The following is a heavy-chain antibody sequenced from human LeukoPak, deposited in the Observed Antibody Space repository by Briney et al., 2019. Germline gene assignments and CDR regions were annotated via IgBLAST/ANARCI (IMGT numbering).Heavy chain of an antibody. V-gene: IGHV3-30*04. CDR2: ILYDGSHA. CDR1: GFAFSRYS. J-gene: IGHJ4*02. Sequence: GRSLRLSWAASGFAFSRYSMHWVRQTASKGLEWVAIILYDGSHAYYPDSVKGRFTISRDNSKNTVSLQMNSLRADDTAVYYCARDNYVGNLDFWGQGTLVTVSS. D-gene: IGHD4-23*01. CDR3: ARDNYVGNLDF.